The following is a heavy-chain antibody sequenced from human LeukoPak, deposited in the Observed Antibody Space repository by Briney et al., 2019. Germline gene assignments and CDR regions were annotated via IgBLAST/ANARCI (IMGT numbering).Heavy chain of an antibody. J-gene: IGHJ4*02. CDR3: ARGSTVATMIIPSYYFDY. D-gene: IGHD5-12*01. V-gene: IGHV4-39*07. Sequence: PSETLSLTCTVSGGSISSSSYYWGWIRQPPGKGLEWIGSIYYSGSTYYNPSLKSRVTISVDTSKNQFSLKLSSVTAADTAVYYCARGSTVATMIIPSYYFDYWGQGTLVTVSS. CDR1: GGSISSSSYY. CDR2: IYYSGST.